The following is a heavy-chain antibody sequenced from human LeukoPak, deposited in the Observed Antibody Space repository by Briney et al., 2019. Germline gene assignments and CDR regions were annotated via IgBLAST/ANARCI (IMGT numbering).Heavy chain of an antibody. D-gene: IGHD1-26*01. Sequence: GGSLRLSCAASGFTFSTYWMHWVRQAPGKGLVWVSRIDNGGSTTLYADSVRGRFIISRDNSKNTLYLQMNSLRAEDTAVYYCARGGVGATTSAFDIWGQGTVVTVSS. J-gene: IGHJ3*02. CDR2: IDNGGSTT. V-gene: IGHV3-74*01. CDR3: ARGGVGATTSAFDI. CDR1: GFTFSTYW.